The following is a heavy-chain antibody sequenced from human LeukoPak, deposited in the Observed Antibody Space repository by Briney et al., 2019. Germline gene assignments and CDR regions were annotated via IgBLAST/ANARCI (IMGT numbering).Heavy chain of an antibody. J-gene: IGHJ6*02. CDR3: ARDRSGGTSGYYGMDV. D-gene: IGHD2-15*01. CDR1: GGTFSSYA. V-gene: IGHV1-69*01. Sequence: SVKVSCEASGGTFSSYAISWVRQAPGQGLEWMGGIIPIFGTANYAQKFQGRVTITADESTSTAYMELSSLRSEDTAVYYCARDRSGGTSGYYGMDVWGQGTTVTVSS. CDR2: IIPIFGTA.